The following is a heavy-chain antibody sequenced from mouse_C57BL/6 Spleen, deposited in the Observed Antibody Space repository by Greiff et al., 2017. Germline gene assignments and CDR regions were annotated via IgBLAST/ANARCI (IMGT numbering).Heavy chain of an antibody. Sequence: VKLMESGAELVRPGTSVKMSCKASGYTFTNYWIGWAKQRPGHGLEWIGDIYPGGGYNNYNEKFKGKATLPADKTSNTAYMQFSSLTSENSAIYYCTREGGGYYFDYWGQGTTLTVSS. J-gene: IGHJ2*01. D-gene: IGHD1-1*02. CDR1: GYTFTNYW. CDR2: IYPGGGYN. V-gene: IGHV1-63*01. CDR3: TREGGGYYFDY.